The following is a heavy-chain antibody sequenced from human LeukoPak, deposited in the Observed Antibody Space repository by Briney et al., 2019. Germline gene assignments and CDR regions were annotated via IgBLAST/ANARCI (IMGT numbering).Heavy chain of an antibody. J-gene: IGHJ6*03. D-gene: IGHD6-19*01. CDR1: GGSFSGYY. Sequence: PSETLSLTCAVYGGSFSGYYWSWIRQPPGKGLEWIGEINHSGSTNYNPSLKSRVTISVDTSKNQLSLKLSSVTAADTAVYYCARGHGYSSGWYESGYYYYMDVWGKGTTVTVSS. V-gene: IGHV4-34*01. CDR2: INHSGST. CDR3: ARGHGYSSGWYESGYYYYMDV.